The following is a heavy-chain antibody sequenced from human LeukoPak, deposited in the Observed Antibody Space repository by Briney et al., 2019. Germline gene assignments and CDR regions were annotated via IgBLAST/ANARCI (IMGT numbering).Heavy chain of an antibody. V-gene: IGHV5-51*01. Sequence: GESLKISCKGSGYSFTSYWIGWVRQIPGKGLEWMGIIYPGDSDTRYSPSFQGQVTISADKSISTAYLQWSSLKASDTAMYYCARRRYSSGWDFDYWGQGTLVTVSS. CDR3: ARRRYSSGWDFDY. CDR2: IYPGDSDT. D-gene: IGHD6-19*01. CDR1: GYSFTSYW. J-gene: IGHJ4*02.